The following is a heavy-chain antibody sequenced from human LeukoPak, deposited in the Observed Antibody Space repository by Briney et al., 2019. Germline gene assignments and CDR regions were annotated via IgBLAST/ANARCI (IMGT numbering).Heavy chain of an antibody. CDR3: AKVSSSGWSLFDY. D-gene: IGHD6-19*01. J-gene: IGHJ4*02. Sequence: GGSLRLSCAASGFTFSSYAMSWVRQAPGKGLERVSAISGSGGSTYYADSVKGRFTISRDNSKNTLYLQINSLRAEDTAVYYCAKVSSSGWSLFDYWGQGTLVTVSS. CDR1: GFTFSSYA. V-gene: IGHV3-23*01. CDR2: ISGSGGST.